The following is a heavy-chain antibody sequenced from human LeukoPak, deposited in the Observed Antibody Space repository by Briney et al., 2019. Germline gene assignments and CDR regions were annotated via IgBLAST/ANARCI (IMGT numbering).Heavy chain of an antibody. D-gene: IGHD5-18*01. V-gene: IGHV3-23*01. CDR2: ISGSGGST. J-gene: IGHJ4*02. CDR3: AKRIQSAMAMGY. CDR1: GFTFSSYE. Sequence: GGSLRLSCTASGFTFSSYEMNWVRQAPGKGLEWVSDISGSGGSTYYADSVKGRFTISRDNSKNTMYLQMNSLRAEDTAVYYCAKRIQSAMAMGYWGQGTLVTVSS.